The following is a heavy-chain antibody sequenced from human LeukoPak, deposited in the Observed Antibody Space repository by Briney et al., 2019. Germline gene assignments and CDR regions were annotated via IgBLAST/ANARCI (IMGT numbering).Heavy chain of an antibody. V-gene: IGHV3-53*01. Sequence: PGGSLRLSCAASGFTVSSNYLSWVRQAPGKGLEWVSVMYSGGSTYYADSVKGRFTISRDNSKNTLYLQMNSLRAEDTAVYYCASQYYYDSSGKGPPVYWGQGTLVTVSS. CDR3: ASQYYYDSSGKGPPVY. CDR1: GFTVSSNY. D-gene: IGHD3-22*01. J-gene: IGHJ4*02. CDR2: MYSGGST.